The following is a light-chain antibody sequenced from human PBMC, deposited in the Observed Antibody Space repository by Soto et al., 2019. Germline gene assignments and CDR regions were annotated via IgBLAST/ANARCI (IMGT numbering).Light chain of an antibody. Sequence: EIVLTQSPGTLSLSPGERATLSCRASQSVSSSYLAWYQQKPGQAPRLLIYGASSRATGIPDRFSGSGSGTDFTITIISLEPEDFAVYYCQQYGSSPPYTFGQGTKLEIK. V-gene: IGKV3-20*01. CDR1: QSVSSSY. CDR2: GAS. CDR3: QQYGSSPPYT. J-gene: IGKJ2*01.